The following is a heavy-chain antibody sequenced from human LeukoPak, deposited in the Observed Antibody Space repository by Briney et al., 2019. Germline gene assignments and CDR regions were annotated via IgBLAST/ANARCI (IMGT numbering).Heavy chain of an antibody. D-gene: IGHD1-26*01. CDR3: AKPRTYSGSYYMDV. V-gene: IGHV3-23*01. Sequence: PGGSLRLSCAASGFTFSSYGMSWVRQAPGKGLEWVSAISGSGGSTYYADSVKGRFTISRGNSKNTLYLQMNSLRADDTAVYFCAKPRTYSGSYYMDVWGKGTTVTIFS. CDR1: GFTFSSYG. CDR2: ISGSGGST. J-gene: IGHJ6*03.